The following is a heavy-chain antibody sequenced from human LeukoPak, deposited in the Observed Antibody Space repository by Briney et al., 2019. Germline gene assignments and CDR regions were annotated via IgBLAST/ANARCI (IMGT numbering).Heavy chain of an antibody. CDR2: ISSGVTTE. Sequence: GGSLRLSCAASEFPFKSYAMSGVRQAPGKGLEWISYISSGVTTEYYADPVKGRFTISRDDARDSLYLQMESLRAEDTAVYYCARFNLGWLDPWGQGALVTVSS. D-gene: IGHD1-20*01. J-gene: IGHJ5*02. CDR3: ARFNLGWLDP. CDR1: EFPFKSYA. V-gene: IGHV3-48*01.